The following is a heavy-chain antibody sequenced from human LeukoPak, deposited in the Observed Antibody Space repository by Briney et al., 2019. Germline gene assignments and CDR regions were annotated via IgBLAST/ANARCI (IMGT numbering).Heavy chain of an antibody. CDR3: AAAGYYDILTGPIDY. J-gene: IGHJ4*02. Sequence: GGSLRLSCAVSGFTFGNYAATWVRQAPGKGLEWVSTISGNGDTTFYADSVKGRFTISRDNSKNTLYLQMNSLRAEDTAVYYCAAAGYYDILTGPIDYWGQGTLVTVSS. V-gene: IGHV3-23*01. D-gene: IGHD3-9*01. CDR2: ISGNGDTT. CDR1: GFTFGNYA.